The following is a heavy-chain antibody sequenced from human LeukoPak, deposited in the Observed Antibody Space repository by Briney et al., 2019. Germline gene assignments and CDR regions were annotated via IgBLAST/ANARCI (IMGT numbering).Heavy chain of an antibody. CDR2: INHSGST. D-gene: IGHD6-13*01. CDR1: GGSFSGYY. V-gene: IGHV4-34*01. J-gene: IGHJ4*02. Sequence: NTSETLSLTCAVYGGSFSGYYWSWIRQPPGKGLEWIGEINHSGSTNYNPSLKSRVTISVDTSKNQFSLKLSSVTAADTAVYYCARHSYSSSWFDYWGQGTLVTVSS. CDR3: ARHSYSSSWFDY.